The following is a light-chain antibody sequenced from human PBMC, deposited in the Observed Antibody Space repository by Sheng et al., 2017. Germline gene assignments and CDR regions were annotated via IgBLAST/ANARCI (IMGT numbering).Light chain of an antibody. J-gene: IGKJ4*01. CDR3: QHRSNWPLT. CDR2: DAS. CDR1: QSVRSY. Sequence: EIVLTQSPATLSLSPGERATLSCRASQSVRSYLAWYQQKSGQAPRLLIYDASNRATGIPARFSGSGSGTDFTLTISSLEPEDFAVYYCQHRSNWPLTFGGGTKVEIK. V-gene: IGKV3-11*01.